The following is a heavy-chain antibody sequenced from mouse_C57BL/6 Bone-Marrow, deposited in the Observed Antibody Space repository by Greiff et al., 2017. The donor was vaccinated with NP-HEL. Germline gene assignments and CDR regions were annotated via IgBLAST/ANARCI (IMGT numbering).Heavy chain of an antibody. CDR1: GYTFTNYW. Sequence: QVHVKQSGAELVRPGTSVKMSCKASGYTFTNYWIGWAKQRPGHGLEWIGDIYPGGGYTNYNEKFKGKATLTADKSSSTAYMQFSSLTSEDSAIYYCARLGWSGFAYWGQGTLVTVSA. J-gene: IGHJ3*01. CDR3: ARLGWSGFAY. D-gene: IGHD2-3*01. CDR2: IYPGGGYT. V-gene: IGHV1-63*01.